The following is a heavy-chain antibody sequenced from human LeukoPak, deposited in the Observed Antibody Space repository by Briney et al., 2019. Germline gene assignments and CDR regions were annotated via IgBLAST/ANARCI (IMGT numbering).Heavy chain of an antibody. CDR3: ARAHSSSWYEGYFQH. D-gene: IGHD6-13*01. CDR1: GYTFTGYY. J-gene: IGHJ1*01. CDR2: INPNSGGT. V-gene: IGHV1-2*02. Sequence: GTSVKVSCKASGYTFTGYYMHWVRQAPGQGLEWMGWINPNSGGTNYAQKFQGRVTMTRDTSISTAYMELSRLRSDDTAVYYCARAHSSSWYEGYFQHWGQGTLVTVSS.